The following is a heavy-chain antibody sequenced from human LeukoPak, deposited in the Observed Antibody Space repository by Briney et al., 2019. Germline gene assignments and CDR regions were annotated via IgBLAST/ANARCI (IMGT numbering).Heavy chain of an antibody. CDR1: GGSISSYY. CDR2: IYYSGST. V-gene: IGHV4-59*01. Sequence: SETLSLTCTVSGGSISSYYWSWIRQPPGKGLEWIGYIYYSGSTNYNPSLKSRVIISVDTSKNQFSLKLSSVTAADTAVYYCARGVVVAATPGWFDPWGQGTLVTVSS. D-gene: IGHD2-15*01. CDR3: ARGVVVAATPGWFDP. J-gene: IGHJ5*02.